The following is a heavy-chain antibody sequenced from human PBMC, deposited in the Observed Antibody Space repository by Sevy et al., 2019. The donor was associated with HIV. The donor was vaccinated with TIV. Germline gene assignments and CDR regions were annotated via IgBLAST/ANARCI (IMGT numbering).Heavy chain of an antibody. D-gene: IGHD1-26*01. CDR2: IGTVGNT. J-gene: IGHJ4*02. CDR1: GFTLSSYD. CDR3: ARVTGSERAFDF. V-gene: IGHV3-13*01. Sequence: GGSLRLSCAASGFTLSSYDMHWVRQSTGKGLEWVSAIGTVGNTFYAASVRGRLIISRENAKSPLNRQRNSLRAGDTAVKYCARVTGSERAFDFWGQGTLVTVSS.